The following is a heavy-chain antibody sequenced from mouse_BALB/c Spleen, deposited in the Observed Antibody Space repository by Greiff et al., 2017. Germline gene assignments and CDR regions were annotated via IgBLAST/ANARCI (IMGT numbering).Heavy chain of an antibody. CDR3: ARSSYAMDY. Sequence: QVQLQQSGAELVRSGASVKMSCKASGYTFTSYNMHWVKQTPGQGLEWIGYIYPGNGGTNYNQKFKGKATLTADTSSSTAYMQISSLTSEDSAVYFCARSSYAMDYWGQGTSVTVSS. CDR1: GYTFTSYN. J-gene: IGHJ4*01. V-gene: IGHV1-12*01. CDR2: IYPGNGGT.